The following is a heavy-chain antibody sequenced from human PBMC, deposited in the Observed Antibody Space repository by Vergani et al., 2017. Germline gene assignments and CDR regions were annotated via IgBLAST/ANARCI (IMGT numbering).Heavy chain of an antibody. CDR3: ARGDYYGSGSSLVYYYYGMDV. Sequence: QVQLQESGPGLVKPSETLSLTCTVSGGSISSYYWSWIRQPAGKGLEWIGRIYTSGSTNYNPSLKSRVTMSVDTSKNQFSLKLSSVTAADTAVYYCARGDYYGSGSSLVYYYYGMDVWGQGTTVTVSS. J-gene: IGHJ6*02. D-gene: IGHD3-10*01. V-gene: IGHV4-4*07. CDR2: IYTSGST. CDR1: GGSISSYY.